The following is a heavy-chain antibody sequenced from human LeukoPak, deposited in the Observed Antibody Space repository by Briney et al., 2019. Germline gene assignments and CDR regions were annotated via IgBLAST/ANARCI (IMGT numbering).Heavy chain of an antibody. CDR1: GFTVSSNY. J-gene: IGHJ6*02. V-gene: IGHV3-66*01. D-gene: IGHD3-9*01. CDR3: ARAPPENYDILTGLDV. CDR2: IYSGGST. Sequence: GGSMRLSCAASGFTVSSNYMSWVRQAPGKGLEWVSVIYSGGSTYYADSVRGRFTISQDNSKNTLYLQMNSLRAEDTAVYYCARAPPENYDILTGLDVWGQGTTVTVSS.